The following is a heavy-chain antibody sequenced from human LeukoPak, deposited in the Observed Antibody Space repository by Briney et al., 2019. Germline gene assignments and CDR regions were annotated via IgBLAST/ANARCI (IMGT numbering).Heavy chain of an antibody. D-gene: IGHD6-19*01. Sequence: PSETLSLTXTVSGGSISSYYWSWVRQPPGKGLEWIGYIYYSGSTNYNPSLKSRVTISVDTSKNQFSLKLSSVTAADTAVYYCARDNSSGWYGYWGQGTLVTVSS. CDR2: IYYSGST. CDR3: ARDNSSGWYGY. J-gene: IGHJ4*02. V-gene: IGHV4-59*13. CDR1: GGSISSYY.